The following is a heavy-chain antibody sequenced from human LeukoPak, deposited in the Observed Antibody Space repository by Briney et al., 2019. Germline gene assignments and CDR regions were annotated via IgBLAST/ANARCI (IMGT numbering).Heavy chain of an antibody. CDR1: GFTFSSYS. V-gene: IGHV3-48*01. D-gene: IGHD6-13*01. Sequence: GGSLRLSCAASGFTFSSYSMNWVRQAPGKGLEWVSYISSSSSTIYYADSVKGRFTISRDNAKNSLYLQMNSLRAEDTAVYYCARGFGSSWYIGAFDIWGQGTMVTVSS. CDR2: ISSSSSTI. CDR3: ARGFGSSWYIGAFDI. J-gene: IGHJ3*02.